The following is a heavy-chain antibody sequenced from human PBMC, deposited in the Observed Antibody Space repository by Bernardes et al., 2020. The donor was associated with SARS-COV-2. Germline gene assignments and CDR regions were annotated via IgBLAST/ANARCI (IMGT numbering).Heavy chain of an antibody. J-gene: IGHJ5*02. V-gene: IGHV1-24*01. CDR2: FDPEDGET. CDR3: ETGASLVRTNWFDP. D-gene: IGHD3-10*01. Sequence: ASMKVSCKVSGYTLTELSMHWVRQAPGKGLEWMGGFDPEDGETIYAQKFQGRVTMTEDTSTDTAYMELSSLRSEDTAVYYCETGASLVRTNWFDPWGQGTLVTVSS. CDR1: GYTLTELS.